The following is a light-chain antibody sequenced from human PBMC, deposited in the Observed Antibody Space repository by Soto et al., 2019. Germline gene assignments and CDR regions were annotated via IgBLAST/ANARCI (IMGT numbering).Light chain of an antibody. J-gene: IGKJ2*01. CDR3: QQYGNSPYT. Sequence: EIVLTQSPGTLSLSPGERATLSCRASQSVSSSYLVWYQQKPGQAPRLLIYGTSSRATGIPDRFSGSGSGTDSTPTISRLEPEDFAVYYCQQYGNSPYTFGQGTKLEIK. V-gene: IGKV3-20*01. CDR2: GTS. CDR1: QSVSSSY.